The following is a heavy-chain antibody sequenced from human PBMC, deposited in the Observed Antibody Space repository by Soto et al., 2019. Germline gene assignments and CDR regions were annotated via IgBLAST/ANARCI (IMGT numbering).Heavy chain of an antibody. CDR2: IYYSGST. V-gene: IGHV4-59*01. CDR3: ASYGSGSYYSRWFDP. Sequence: SETLSLTCTVSGGSISSYYWSWIRQPPGKGLEWIGYIYYSGSTNYNPSLKSRVTISVDTSKNQFSLKLSSVTAADTAVYYCASYGSGSYYSRWFDPWGQGILVTVSS. CDR1: GGSISSYY. J-gene: IGHJ5*02. D-gene: IGHD3-10*01.